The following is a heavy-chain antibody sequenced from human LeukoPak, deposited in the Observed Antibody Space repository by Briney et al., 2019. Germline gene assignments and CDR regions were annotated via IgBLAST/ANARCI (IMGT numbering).Heavy chain of an antibody. CDR2: IRPDGSDT. CDR1: GFTFTTHW. V-gene: IGHV3-74*01. Sequence: GGSLRLSCGASGFTFTTHWIHWVRQAPGKGLVWVSRIRPDGSDTNYADSVKGRFTISRDNAKNTVYLQMNSLRAEDTAVYYCARGKYGGYFIDYWGQGTLVTVSS. D-gene: IGHD5-12*01. J-gene: IGHJ4*02. CDR3: ARGKYGGYFIDY.